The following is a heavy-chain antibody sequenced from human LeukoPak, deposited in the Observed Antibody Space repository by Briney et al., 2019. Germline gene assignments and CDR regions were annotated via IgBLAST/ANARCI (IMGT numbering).Heavy chain of an antibody. CDR1: GGSISSTSYY. V-gene: IGHV4-39*01. Sequence: SETLSLTCAVSGGSISSTSYYWGWIRQPPGKGLEWIGYTYSGVTTYSNPALESRVTISVDTSKNQFTLKLASVTAADTAVYYCTRLLDRYGGQYFFDSWGRGTLVTVSS. J-gene: IGHJ4*02. CDR2: TYSGVTT. CDR3: TRLLDRYGGQYFFDS. D-gene: IGHD4-23*01.